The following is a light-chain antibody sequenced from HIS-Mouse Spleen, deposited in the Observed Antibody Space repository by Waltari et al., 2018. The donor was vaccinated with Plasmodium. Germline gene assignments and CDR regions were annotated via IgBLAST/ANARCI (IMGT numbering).Light chain of an antibody. CDR2: KDS. CDR3: QSADSSGTVV. V-gene: IGLV3-25*03. Sequence: SYELTQPPSVSVSPGQTARITCSAAALHTQSAYWYQQKPGQAPVLVIYKDSERPSGITERFSGSSSGTTVTLTISGVQAEDEADYYCQSADSSGTVVFGGGTKLTVL. CDR1: ALHTQS. J-gene: IGLJ2*01.